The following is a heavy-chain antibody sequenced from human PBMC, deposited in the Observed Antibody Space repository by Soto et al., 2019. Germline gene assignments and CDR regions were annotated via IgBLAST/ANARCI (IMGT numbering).Heavy chain of an antibody. J-gene: IGHJ4*02. D-gene: IGHD2-21*02. Sequence: SGPTLVNPTETLTLTCTVSGFSLSNARMGVSWICQPPGKALEWLAHIFSNDEKSYSTSLKSRLTISKDTSKSQVVLTMTNMDPVDTATYYCARMVVVVTAGYYFDYWGQGTLVTVSS. CDR2: IFSNDEK. V-gene: IGHV2-26*01. CDR3: ARMVVVVTAGYYFDY. CDR1: GFSLSNARMG.